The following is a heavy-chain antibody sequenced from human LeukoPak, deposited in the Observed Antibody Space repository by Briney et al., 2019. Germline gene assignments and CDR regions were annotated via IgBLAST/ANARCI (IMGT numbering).Heavy chain of an antibody. J-gene: IGHJ1*01. Sequence: PGGSLRLSGGGSGFIVSGSYMSWVRQAPGKGLEGASMIYTDGRIYYADSVKGRFTISRDNSKNTLFLQMSRLRAEATAMYYCARDVVIGRSYDYGDYIPYQHWGQGTLVTVSS. V-gene: IGHV3-66*02. D-gene: IGHD4-17*01. CDR2: IYTDGRI. CDR1: GFIVSGSY. CDR3: ARDVVIGRSYDYGDYIPYQH.